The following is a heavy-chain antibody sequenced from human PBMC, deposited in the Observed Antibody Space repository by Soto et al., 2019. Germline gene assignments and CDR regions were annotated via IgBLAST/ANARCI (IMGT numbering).Heavy chain of an antibody. J-gene: IGHJ4*02. Sequence: QVQLELWGARLLKPSETLSLTCAVYGGSFSGYYWIWIRQPPGKGLEWIGEINHRGNTNYNPSLKSRVTMSIDTSNNQFSLKLSSMTAADTAVYYCAGGGAISGTTPVGDYWGQGTLVTVSS. CDR1: GGSFSGYY. V-gene: IGHV4-34*01. CDR2: INHRGNT. D-gene: IGHD1-1*01. CDR3: AGGGAISGTTPVGDY.